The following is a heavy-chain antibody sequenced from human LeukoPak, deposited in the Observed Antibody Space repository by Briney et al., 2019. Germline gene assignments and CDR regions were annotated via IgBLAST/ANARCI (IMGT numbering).Heavy chain of an antibody. CDR2: ISWNSGSI. V-gene: IGHV3-9*01. Sequence: GGSLRLSCAASGFTFDDYAMHWVRQAPGKGLEWVSGISWNSGSIGYADSVKGRFTISRDNAKNSLYLQMNSLRAEDTALYYCAKLSMGDYFDYWGQGTLVTVSS. CDR1: GFTFDDYA. CDR3: AKLSMGDYFDY. J-gene: IGHJ4*02.